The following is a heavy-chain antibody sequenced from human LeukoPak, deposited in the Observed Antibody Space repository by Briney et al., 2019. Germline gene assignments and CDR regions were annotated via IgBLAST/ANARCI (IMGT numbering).Heavy chain of an antibody. Sequence: SVKVSCKASGGILSSYAISWVRQAPGQGLGWMGRIIPIFGTTNYAQNFQGRVTITADESTSTVYMELSSLRSEDTAVYYCARDSSYCSSTTCYLYYDAFDVLGQGTMVTVSS. CDR2: IIPIFGTT. D-gene: IGHD2-2*01. CDR1: GGILSSYA. V-gene: IGHV1-69*13. J-gene: IGHJ3*01. CDR3: ARDSSYCSSTTCYLYYDAFDV.